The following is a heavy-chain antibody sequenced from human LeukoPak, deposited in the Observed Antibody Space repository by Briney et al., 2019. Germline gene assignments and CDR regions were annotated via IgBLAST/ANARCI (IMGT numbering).Heavy chain of an antibody. CDR2: ISYDGSNK. D-gene: IGHD4-17*01. V-gene: IGHV3-30*04. J-gene: IGHJ6*03. CDR1: GVTFSSYA. Sequence: GGSLRLSCAASGVTFSSYAMRWVRQAPGKGLEWVAVISYDGSNKYYADSVKGRFTISRDNSKNTLYLQMNSLRAEDTAVYYCARSPKTYGDYRRYYYYYMDVWGKGTTVTVSS. CDR3: ARSPKTYGDYRRYYYYYMDV.